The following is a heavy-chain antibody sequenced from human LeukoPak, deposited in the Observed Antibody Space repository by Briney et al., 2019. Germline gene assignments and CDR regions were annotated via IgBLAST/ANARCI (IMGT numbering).Heavy chain of an antibody. CDR1: GYTFTIYG. D-gene: IGHD2-2*01. V-gene: IGHV1-18*01. CDR3: ARLIPAAMDMDV. CDR2: ISDYNGNT. J-gene: IGHJ6*03. Sequence: ASVKVSCKASGYTFTIYGISWVRQAPGQGLEWMGWISDYNGNTNYAQKIQGRVTMTTDTSTSTAYMELRSMRSDDTAVYYCARLIPAAMDMDVWGKGNTVTVSS.